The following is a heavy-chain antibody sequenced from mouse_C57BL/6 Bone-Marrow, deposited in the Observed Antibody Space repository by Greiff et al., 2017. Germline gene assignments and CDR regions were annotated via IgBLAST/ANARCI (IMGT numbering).Heavy chain of an antibody. V-gene: IGHV5-15*01. J-gene: IGHJ4*01. CDR2: ISNLAYSI. D-gene: IGHD2-3*01. CDR3: ARQMDGYYYAMDY. Sequence: EVQLVESGGGLVQPGGSLKLSCAASGFTFSDYGMAWVRQAPRKGPEWVAFISNLAYSIYYADTVTGRFTISRENAKNTLYLAMSSLRSEDTAMYYCARQMDGYYYAMDYWGQGTSVTVSS. CDR1: GFTFSDYG.